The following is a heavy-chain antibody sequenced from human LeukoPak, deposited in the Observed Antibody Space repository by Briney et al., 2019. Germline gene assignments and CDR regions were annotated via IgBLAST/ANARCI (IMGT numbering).Heavy chain of an antibody. Sequence: PGGSLRLSCAASGFTFSNYEMHWVRQAPGKGLEWVSYISSSGSDIYYADSVKGRFTISRDNAKNSLYLQMNSLRAEDTAVYYCARVADVDRFWMFDYWGQGTLVTVSS. CDR3: ARVADVDRFWMFDY. CDR1: GFTFSNYE. J-gene: IGHJ4*02. V-gene: IGHV3-48*03. CDR2: ISSSGSDI. D-gene: IGHD3-3*01.